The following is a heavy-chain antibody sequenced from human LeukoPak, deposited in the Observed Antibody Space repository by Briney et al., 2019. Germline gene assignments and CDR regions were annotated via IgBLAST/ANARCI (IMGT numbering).Heavy chain of an antibody. CDR2: IWYDGSNK. Sequence: GGSLRLSCAASGFTFSSYGMHWVRQAPGKGLEWVAAIWYDGSNKYYADSVKGRFTISRDNSKNTLHLQMNSLRAEDTAVYYCARTTVTTLLIDYWGQGTLVTVSS. CDR1: GFTFSSYG. V-gene: IGHV3-33*01. D-gene: IGHD4-17*01. J-gene: IGHJ4*02. CDR3: ARTTVTTLLIDY.